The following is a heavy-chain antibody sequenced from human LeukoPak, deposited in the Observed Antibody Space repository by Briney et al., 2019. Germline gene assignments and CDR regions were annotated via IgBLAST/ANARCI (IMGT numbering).Heavy chain of an antibody. CDR3: ARASEYYDSSGYYFDY. J-gene: IGHJ4*02. CDR2: IIPILGIA. Sequence: SVKVSCKASGGTFSSYAISWVRQAPGQGLEWMGRIIPILGIANYAQKFQGRVTITADKSTSTAYMEPSSLRSEDTAVYYCARASEYYDSSGYYFDYWGQGTLVTVSS. V-gene: IGHV1-69*04. CDR1: GGTFSSYA. D-gene: IGHD3-22*01.